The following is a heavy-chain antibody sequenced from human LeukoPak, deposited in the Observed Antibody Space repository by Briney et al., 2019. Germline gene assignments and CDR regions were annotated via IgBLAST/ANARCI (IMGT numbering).Heavy chain of an antibody. CDR2: ISAYNGNT. V-gene: IGHV1-18*01. Sequence: ASVKVSSKATDYTFTNFVFRWVRQAPGQGLEWMGWISAYNGNTNYAQKLQGRVTMTTDTSTSTAYMELRSLRSDDTAVYYCARDGYYDSSGYLDYWGQGTLVTVSS. D-gene: IGHD3-22*01. J-gene: IGHJ4*02. CDR3: ARDGYYDSSGYLDY. CDR1: DYTFTNFV.